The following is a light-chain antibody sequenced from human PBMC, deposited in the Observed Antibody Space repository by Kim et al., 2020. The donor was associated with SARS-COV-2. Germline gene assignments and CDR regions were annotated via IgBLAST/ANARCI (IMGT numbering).Light chain of an antibody. J-gene: IGLJ3*02. CDR2: YDS. CDR3: QVWDRSTDHWV. Sequence: SYELTQPPSVSVAPGKTATLTCGGNNIGSKSVHWYQQKPGQAPLLVIYYDSDRPSGIPERFSGSNSGNTATLTINRVEAGDEADYYCQVWDRSTDHWVFGGGTLLTVL. V-gene: IGLV3-21*04. CDR1: NIGSKS.